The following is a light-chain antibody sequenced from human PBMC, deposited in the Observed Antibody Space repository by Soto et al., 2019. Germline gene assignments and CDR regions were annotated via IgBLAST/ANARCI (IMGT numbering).Light chain of an antibody. CDR2: GAS. V-gene: IGKV3D-15*01. Sequence: EIVMTQSPATLSVSPGERATLSCRASQSVNIYLAWYQQKPGQAPRPLIFGASSRATGIPARFSGSGSGTEFNLTISSLQSEDFAVYFCQQYDDWPWTFGQGTKVDIK. J-gene: IGKJ1*01. CDR1: QSVNIY. CDR3: QQYDDWPWT.